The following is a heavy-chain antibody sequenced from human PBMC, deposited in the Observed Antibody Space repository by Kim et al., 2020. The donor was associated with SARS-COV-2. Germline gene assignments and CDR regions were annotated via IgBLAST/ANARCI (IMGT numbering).Heavy chain of an antibody. CDR1: GFTFSSYG. CDR3: AKDDAAAAGRIYGMGV. Sequence: GGSLRLSCAASGFTFSSYGMHWVRQAPGKGLEWVAVISYDGSNKYYADSVKGRFTISRDNSKNTLYLQMNSLRAEDTAVYYCAKDDAAAAGRIYGMGVWGQGTTVTVSS. D-gene: IGHD6-13*01. CDR2: ISYDGSNK. J-gene: IGHJ6*02. V-gene: IGHV3-30*18.